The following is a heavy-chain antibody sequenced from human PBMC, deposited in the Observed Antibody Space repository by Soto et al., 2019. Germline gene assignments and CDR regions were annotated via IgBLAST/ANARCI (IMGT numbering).Heavy chain of an antibody. CDR1: GGSISGYY. D-gene: IGHD3-10*01. J-gene: IGHJ1*01. CDR3: ARSGSGSHHHHLAV. V-gene: IGHV4-59*13. Sequence: SETLSLTCTVSGGSISGYYWSWIRQPPGKQLEWIGYIYYTGNTSYNPSLRSRVSISVDTSKNQFSLKLSSVTAADTAVYYCARSGSGSHHHHLAVWGQGTLVTVYS. CDR2: IYYTGNT.